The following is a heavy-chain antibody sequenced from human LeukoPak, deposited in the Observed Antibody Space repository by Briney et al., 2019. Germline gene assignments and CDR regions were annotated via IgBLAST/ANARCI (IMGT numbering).Heavy chain of an antibody. CDR2: IYYSGST. D-gene: IGHD6-13*01. Sequence: NPSETLSLTCTVSGGSISSSSYYWGWIRQPPGKGLEWIGSIYYSGSTYYNPSLKSRVTISVDTSKNQFSLKLSPVTAADTAVYYCARRDGGYSSSWSQYNWFDPWGQGTLVTVSS. CDR3: ARRDGGYSSSWSQYNWFDP. CDR1: GGSISSSSYY. V-gene: IGHV4-39*01. J-gene: IGHJ5*02.